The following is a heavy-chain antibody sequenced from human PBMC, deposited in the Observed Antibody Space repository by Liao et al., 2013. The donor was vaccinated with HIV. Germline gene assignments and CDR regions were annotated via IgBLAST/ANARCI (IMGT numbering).Heavy chain of an antibody. CDR2: IYTSGNT. V-gene: IGHV4-4*07. J-gene: IGHJ4*02. CDR1: GGSISSYY. D-gene: IGHD3-10*01. CDR3: ARARRPPSLWFGESWLDY. Sequence: QVQLQESGPGLVKPSETLSLTCTVSGGSISSYYWSWIRQPAGKGLEWIGRIYTSGNTNYNPSLKSRVTISLDTSKNQFSLKVRSVTAADTAVYYCARARRPPSLWFGESWLDYWGQGTLVTVSS.